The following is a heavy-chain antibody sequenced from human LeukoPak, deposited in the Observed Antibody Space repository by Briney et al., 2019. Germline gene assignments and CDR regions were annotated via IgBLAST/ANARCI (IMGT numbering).Heavy chain of an antibody. V-gene: IGHV4-31*03. CDR3: ARDESGGATYDY. J-gene: IGHJ4*02. Sequence: SQTLSLTCSVSGGSISSGGYYWSWIRQHPGKGLEWIGYIYYSGSTYYNPSLKSRVSISVDTSKNQFSLKLSSVTAADTAVYYCARDESGGATYDYWGQGTLVTVSS. D-gene: IGHD2-21*01. CDR2: IYYSGST. CDR1: GGSISSGGYY.